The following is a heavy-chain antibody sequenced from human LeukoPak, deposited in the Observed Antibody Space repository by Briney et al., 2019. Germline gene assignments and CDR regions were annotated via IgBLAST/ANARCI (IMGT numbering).Heavy chain of an antibody. D-gene: IGHD3-10*01. CDR3: ARESRKKYGSGSPVWFDP. CDR1: GYTFTSYY. J-gene: IGHJ5*02. CDR2: INPSGGST. Sequence: GASVKVSCKASGYTFTSYYMHWVRQAPGQGLEWMGIINPSGGSTSYAQKFQGRVTMTRDTSTSTVYMELSSLRSEDTAVYYCARESRKKYGSGSPVWFDPWGQGTLVTVSS. V-gene: IGHV1-46*03.